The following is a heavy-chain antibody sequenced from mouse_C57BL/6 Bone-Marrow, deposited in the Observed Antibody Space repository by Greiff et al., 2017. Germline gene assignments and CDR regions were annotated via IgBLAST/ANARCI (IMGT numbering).Heavy chain of an antibody. CDR3: AIKGRFAY. J-gene: IGHJ3*01. CDR2: IWSGGST. CDR1: GFSFTSYG. Sequence: QVQLQQSGPGLVQPSQSLSITCTVSGFSFTSYGVHWVRQSPGKGLDWLGVIWSGGSTDYNAAFISRLSISKDNSKSQVFFKMNSLQADYTTIYFCAIKGRFAYWGQGTLVTVSA. D-gene: IGHD3-3*01. V-gene: IGHV2-2*01.